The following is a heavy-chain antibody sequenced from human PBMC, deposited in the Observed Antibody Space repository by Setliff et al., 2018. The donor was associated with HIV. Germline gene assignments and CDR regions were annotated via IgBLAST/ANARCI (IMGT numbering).Heavy chain of an antibody. CDR3: ARGRFVGFDY. Sequence: SETLSLTCTVSGGSIRSGAYYWSWIRQPAGKGLGWIGRVYSSGTTNYNPSLRSRVTISMDMSKNQTSLTLTSVTAADTAVYYCARGRFVGFDYWGQGTLVTVSS. D-gene: IGHD3-16*02. CDR1: GGSIRSGAYY. V-gene: IGHV4-61*02. CDR2: VYSSGTT. J-gene: IGHJ4*02.